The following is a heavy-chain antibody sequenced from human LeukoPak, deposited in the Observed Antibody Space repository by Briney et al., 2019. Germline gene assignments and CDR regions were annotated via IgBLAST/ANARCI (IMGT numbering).Heavy chain of an antibody. D-gene: IGHD3-22*01. V-gene: IGHV3-7*01. J-gene: IGHJ4*02. Sequence: GGSLRLSCAASGFTFSHYWMSWVRQTPGKGLEWVANIKQDGSEKYYVASVKGRFTISRDNAKNSLYLQMNSLRAEDTAVYYCARDTDLQYYDSSGYIYYFDYWGQGTVVTVSS. CDR1: GFTFSHYW. CDR2: IKQDGSEK. CDR3: ARDTDLQYYDSSGYIYYFDY.